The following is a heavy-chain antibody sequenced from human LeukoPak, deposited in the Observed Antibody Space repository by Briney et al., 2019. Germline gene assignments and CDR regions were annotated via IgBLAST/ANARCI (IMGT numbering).Heavy chain of an antibody. CDR2: INPSGGST. Sequence: ASVKVPCKASGYTFTGYYMHWVRQAPGQGLEWMGIINPSGGSTSYAQKFQGRVTMTRDMSTSTVYMELSSLRSEDTAVYYCARVKSSSWYYVAHNPFDYWGQGTLVTVSS. CDR1: GYTFTGYY. V-gene: IGHV1-46*01. D-gene: IGHD6-13*01. J-gene: IGHJ4*02. CDR3: ARVKSSSWYYVAHNPFDY.